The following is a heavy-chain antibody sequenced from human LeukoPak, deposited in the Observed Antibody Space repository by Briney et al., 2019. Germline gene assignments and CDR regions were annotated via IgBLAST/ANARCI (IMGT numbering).Heavy chain of an antibody. D-gene: IGHD3-9*01. CDR3: ARDPWRRYFDWFTQIDY. Sequence: ASVKVSCKASGYTFTSYDINWVRQATGQGLEWMGWMNPNSGNTGYAQKFQGRVTMTRNTSISTAYMELSSLRSEDTAVYYCARDPWRRYFDWFTQIDYWGQGTLVTVSS. CDR2: MNPNSGNT. J-gene: IGHJ4*02. V-gene: IGHV1-8*01. CDR1: GYTFTSYD.